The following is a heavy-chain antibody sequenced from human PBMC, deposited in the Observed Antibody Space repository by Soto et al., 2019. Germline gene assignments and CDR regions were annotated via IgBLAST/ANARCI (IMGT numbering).Heavy chain of an antibody. CDR1: GFTFSSYA. J-gene: IGHJ4*02. D-gene: IGHD1-26*01. CDR2: VSGSGDIT. CDR3: ARRGSGSYYDY. V-gene: IGHV3-23*01. Sequence: EVQLLESGGCLVQPGGSLRLSCAASGFTFSSYAMRWVRQAPVMGLEWVSAVSGSGDITYYADSVKGRFTISRDNSKNTLYLQMNSLRAEDTAVYYCARRGSGSYYDYWGQGTLVTVSS.